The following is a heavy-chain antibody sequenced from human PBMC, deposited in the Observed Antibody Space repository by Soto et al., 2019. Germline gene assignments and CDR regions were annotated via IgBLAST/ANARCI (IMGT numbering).Heavy chain of an antibody. V-gene: IGHV4-4*07. Sequence: QVQLQESGPGLVKASETLSLSCTVSGHSISADYWSWXRQPXXXXXEWIGRVDASGNTNYNPSLKSRVTMSVDTSKNQFFLKVRSVTAADTAMYFCARDVGGSVVPHWFDPWGQGALVTVSS. CDR1: GHSISADY. CDR3: ARDVGGSVVPHWFDP. J-gene: IGHJ5*02. D-gene: IGHD3-22*01. CDR2: VDASGNT.